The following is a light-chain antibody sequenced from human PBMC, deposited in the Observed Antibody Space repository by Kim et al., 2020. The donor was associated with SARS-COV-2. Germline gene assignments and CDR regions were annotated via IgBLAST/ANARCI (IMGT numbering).Light chain of an antibody. CDR3: QQCRIWPLT. CDR2: NAS. J-gene: IGKJ4*01. V-gene: IGKV3-11*01. CDR1: QSVSRD. Sequence: LSPEERATLSVEPRQSVSRDLASYQQKPGQAPRLLIYNASPRATVIPAMFSGSGSGTDFTLTISSLEPEDFAVYYCQQCRIWPLTFGGGTKVDIK.